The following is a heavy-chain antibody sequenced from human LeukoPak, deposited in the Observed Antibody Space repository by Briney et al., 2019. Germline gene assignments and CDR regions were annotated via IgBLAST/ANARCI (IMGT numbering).Heavy chain of an antibody. V-gene: IGHV4-34*01. CDR2: INHSGST. CDR3: ASGYYYDGTRY. CDR1: GGSFSGYY. D-gene: IGHD3-22*01. Sequence: PSETLSLTCAVYGGSFSGYYWSWIRQPPGKGLEWIGEINHSGSTNYNPSPKSRVTISVDTSKNQFSLKLSSVTAADTAVCYCASGYYYDGTRYWGQGTLVTVSS. J-gene: IGHJ4*02.